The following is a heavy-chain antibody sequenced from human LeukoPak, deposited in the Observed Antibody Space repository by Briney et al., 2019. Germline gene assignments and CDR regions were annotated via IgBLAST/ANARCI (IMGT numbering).Heavy chain of an antibody. CDR1: GYTFSNYD. D-gene: IGHD6-13*01. CDR2: ISAYNGNT. V-gene: IGHV1-18*01. J-gene: IGHJ4*02. Sequence: ASVKVSCKASGYTFSNYDITWVRQAPGQGLEWMGWISAYNGNTNYAQKLQGRVTLTTDTSTSTAYMELRSLRSDDTAVYYCARDYQRQLYLYYFDYWGQGTLVTVSS. CDR3: ARDYQRQLYLYYFDY.